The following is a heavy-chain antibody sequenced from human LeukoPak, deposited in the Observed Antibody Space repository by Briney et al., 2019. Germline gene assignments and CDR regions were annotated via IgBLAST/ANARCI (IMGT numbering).Heavy chain of an antibody. CDR2: ISGSGDST. J-gene: IGHJ4*02. CDR3: AKEDKPAEEYYFDY. D-gene: IGHD3-10*01. Sequence: PGGSLRLSCAASGFTFSNYVMSWVRQAPGKGLEWVSGISGSGDSTYYADSVKGRFTISRDNSKNALYLQMNSLRAEDTAVYYCAKEDKPAEEYYFDYWGQGTLVTVSS. V-gene: IGHV3-23*01. CDR1: GFTFSNYV.